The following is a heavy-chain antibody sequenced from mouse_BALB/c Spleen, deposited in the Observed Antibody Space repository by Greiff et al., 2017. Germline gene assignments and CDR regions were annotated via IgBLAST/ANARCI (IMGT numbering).Heavy chain of an antibody. Sequence: VQLKESGAELVKPGASVKLSCTASGFNIKDTYMHWVKQRPEQGLEWIGRIDPANGNTKYDPKFQGKATITADTSSNTAYLQLSSLTSEDTAVYYCATLYYDYDGYAMDYWGQGTSVTVSS. J-gene: IGHJ4*01. V-gene: IGHV14-3*02. D-gene: IGHD2-4*01. CDR3: ATLYYDYDGYAMDY. CDR2: IDPANGNT. CDR1: GFNIKDTY.